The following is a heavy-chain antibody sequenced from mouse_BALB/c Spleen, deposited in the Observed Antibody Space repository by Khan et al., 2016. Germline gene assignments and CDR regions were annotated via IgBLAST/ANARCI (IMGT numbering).Heavy chain of an antibody. V-gene: IGHV1-85*01. J-gene: IGHJ2*01. CDR1: GYTFTSYD. Sequence: QVQLQQSGAELVKPGASVKLSCKASGYTFTSYDINWVRQRPEQGLEWIGWIFPGDGSTKYNEKVKGKATLTTDKSSSTAYMQRSRLPSAYSSVYFFARAVPSYFVFDYWGQGTTLTVPS. CDR3: ARAVPSYFVFDY. CDR2: IFPGDGST. D-gene: IGHD1-1*01.